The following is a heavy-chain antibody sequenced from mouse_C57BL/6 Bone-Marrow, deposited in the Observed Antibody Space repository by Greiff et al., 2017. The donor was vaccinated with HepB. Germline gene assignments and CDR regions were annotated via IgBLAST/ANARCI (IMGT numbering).Heavy chain of an antibody. D-gene: IGHD1-1*01. CDR1: GFTFSSYA. Sequence: VQLKQSGGGLVKPGGSLKLSCAASGFTFSSYAMSWVRQTPEKRLEWVATISDGGSYTYYPDNVKGRFTISRDNAKNNLYLQMSHLKSEDTAMYYCARAYGSSFYAMDYWGQGTSVTVSS. CDR2: ISDGGSYT. J-gene: IGHJ4*01. V-gene: IGHV5-4*01. CDR3: ARAYGSSFYAMDY.